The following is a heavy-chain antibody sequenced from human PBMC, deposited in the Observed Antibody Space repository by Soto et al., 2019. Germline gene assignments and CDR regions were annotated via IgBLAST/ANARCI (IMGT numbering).Heavy chain of an antibody. V-gene: IGHV3-23*01. J-gene: IGHJ4*02. D-gene: IGHD3-10*01. CDR1: GFTFSSYA. Sequence: HPGGSLRLSCAASGFTFSSYAMSWVRQAPGKGLEWVSGISDSGGSTYYADSVKGRFTISRDNSKNTLYLQMNSLRAEDTAVYYCAKGTYYYGSAPYYFDYWGQGTQVTVSS. CDR2: ISDSGGST. CDR3: AKGTYYYGSAPYYFDY.